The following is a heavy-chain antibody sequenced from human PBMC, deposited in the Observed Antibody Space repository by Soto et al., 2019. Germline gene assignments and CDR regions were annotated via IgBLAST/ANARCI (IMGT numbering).Heavy chain of an antibody. J-gene: IGHJ3*02. Sequence: GGSLRLSCAASGFTFSSYAMHWVRQAPGKGLEWVAVISYDGSNKYYADSVKGRFTISRDNSKNTLYLQMNSLRAEDTAVYYCARAIGDFDIWGQGTMVTVSS. CDR1: GFTFSSYA. CDR2: ISYDGSNK. CDR3: ARAIGDFDI. V-gene: IGHV3-30-3*01.